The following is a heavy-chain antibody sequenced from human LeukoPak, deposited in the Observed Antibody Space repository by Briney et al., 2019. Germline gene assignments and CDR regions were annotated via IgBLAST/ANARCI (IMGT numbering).Heavy chain of an antibody. CDR3: ASPPAIVVVTERPEYFQH. Sequence: GGSLRLSCAASGFTFNSYAMHWVRQAPGKGLEWVAVISYDGSNKYYADSVKGRFTISRDNSKNTLYLQMNSLRAEDTAVYYCASPPAIVVVTERPEYFQHWGQGTLVTVSS. V-gene: IGHV3-30-3*01. J-gene: IGHJ1*01. CDR2: ISYDGSNK. CDR1: GFTFNSYA. D-gene: IGHD2-21*02.